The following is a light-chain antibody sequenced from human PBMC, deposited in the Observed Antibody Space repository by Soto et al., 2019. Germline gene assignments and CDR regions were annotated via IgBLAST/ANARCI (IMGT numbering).Light chain of an antibody. J-gene: IGKJ2*01. CDR3: MQALQTPYT. CDR2: LGS. CDR1: QSLLHSNGYNY. Sequence: DIVMTQSPLSLPVTPGEPASISCRSSQSLLHSNGYNYLDWYLQKPGQSPQLLIYLGSNRASGVPDRFSGSGSGTDFTLNISSVEVEDVEVYYCMQALQTPYTFGQGTKLEIK. V-gene: IGKV2-28*01.